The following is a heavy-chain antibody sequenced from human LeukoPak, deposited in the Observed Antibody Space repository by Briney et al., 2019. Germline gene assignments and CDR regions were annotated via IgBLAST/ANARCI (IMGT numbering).Heavy chain of an antibody. CDR1: GFTFSSYG. V-gene: IGHV3-30*02. CDR3: AKVGPVGAIHAGYFDY. J-gene: IGHJ4*02. Sequence: GGSLRLSCAASGFTFSSYGMHWVRQAPGKGLEWVAFIRYDGSNKYYADSVKGRFTTSRDNSKNTLYLQMNSLRAEDTAVYYCAKVGPVGAIHAGYFDYWGQGTLVTVSS. CDR2: IRYDGSNK. D-gene: IGHD1-26*01.